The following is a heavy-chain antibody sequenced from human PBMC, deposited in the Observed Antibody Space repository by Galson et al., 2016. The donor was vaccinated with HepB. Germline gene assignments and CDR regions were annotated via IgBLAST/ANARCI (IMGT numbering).Heavy chain of an antibody. CDR3: VRTITPAPIPLFDY. V-gene: IGHV3-74*01. J-gene: IGHJ4*02. Sequence: SLRLSCAASGFTFSNFWMHWVRQAPGKGLVWVSRIKSDGETADYADSVKGRFTISRDNAKNTLSLQMESLRAGDTAVYYCVRTITPAPIPLFDYWGQGTLVTVSS. D-gene: IGHD3-10*01. CDR1: GFTFSNFW. CDR2: IKSDGETA.